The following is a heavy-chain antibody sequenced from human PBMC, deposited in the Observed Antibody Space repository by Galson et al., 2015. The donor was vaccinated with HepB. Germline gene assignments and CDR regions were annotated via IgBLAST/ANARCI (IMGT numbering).Heavy chain of an antibody. CDR2: IDWDDDK. CDR1: GFSLATTGMR. Sequence: PALVKPTQPHKLTCTFAGFSLATTGMRLTWIRQPPGKALEWLARIDWDDDKFYTASLKTRLAISKDTSKNQVVLTMTNMEPMDTATYYCARIPAVSYKGSDYFVADAFDVWGQGAMVTVSS. V-gene: IGHV2-70*04. J-gene: IGHJ3*01. CDR3: ARIPAVSYKGSDYFVADAFDV. D-gene: IGHD3-22*01.